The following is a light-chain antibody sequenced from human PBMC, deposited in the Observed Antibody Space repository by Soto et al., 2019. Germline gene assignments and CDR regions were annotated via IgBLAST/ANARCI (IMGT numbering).Light chain of an antibody. CDR2: DVT. Sequence: QSVLTQPRSVSGSPGQSVTISCTGTSSDVGGYNFVSWYQQHPGKAPKVMIYDVTKRPSGVPDRFSGSKSGNTASLTISGLQAEDEADYYCCSYAGTYTWIFGGGTKVT. CDR3: CSYAGTYTWI. V-gene: IGLV2-11*01. J-gene: IGLJ2*01. CDR1: SSDVGGYNF.